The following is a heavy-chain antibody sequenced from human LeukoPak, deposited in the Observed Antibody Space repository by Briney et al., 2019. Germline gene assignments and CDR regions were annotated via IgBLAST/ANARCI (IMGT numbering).Heavy chain of an antibody. J-gene: IGHJ3*02. V-gene: IGHV3-30*02. CDR3: AKDLGDIVVVPAAIPYGAFDI. Sequence: GGSLRLSCAASGFTFSSYGLHWLRQAPGKGLEWVAFIRYDGSNKYYADSVKGRFTISRDNSKNTLYLQMNSLRAEDTAVYYCAKDLGDIVVVPAAIPYGAFDIWGQGTMVTVSS. CDR1: GFTFSSYG. CDR2: IRYDGSNK. D-gene: IGHD2-2*01.